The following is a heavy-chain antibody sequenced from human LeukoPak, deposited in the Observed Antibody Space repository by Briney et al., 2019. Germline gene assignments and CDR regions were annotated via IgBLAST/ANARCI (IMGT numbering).Heavy chain of an antibody. CDR3: ARELPRPGGQTDASDI. V-gene: IGHV3-21*01. D-gene: IGHD3-16*01. J-gene: IGHJ3*02. CDR2: ISSSSSCI. Sequence: GGSLRLSCAASGFTFSSYSMNWVRQAPGKGLEWVSSISSSSSCIYYADSVKGRFTISRNNAKNTLYLQMKSLRIEETSGSCRARELPRPGGQTDASDIWGQGTVVTVS. CDR1: GFTFSSYS.